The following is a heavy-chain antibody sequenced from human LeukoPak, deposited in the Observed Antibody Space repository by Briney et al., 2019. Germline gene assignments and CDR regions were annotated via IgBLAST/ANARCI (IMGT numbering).Heavy chain of an antibody. J-gene: IGHJ4*02. Sequence: GSLRLSCAASGFTFSSYEMNWVRQPPGKGLEWIGEINHSGSTNYNPSLKSRVTISVDTSKNQFSLKLSSVTAADTAVYYCARVSSRRFPPAFYYDRRNYFDYWGQGTLVTVSS. CDR1: GFTFSSYE. CDR3: ARVSSRRFPPAFYYDRRNYFDY. D-gene: IGHD3-22*01. CDR2: INHSGST. V-gene: IGHV4-34*01.